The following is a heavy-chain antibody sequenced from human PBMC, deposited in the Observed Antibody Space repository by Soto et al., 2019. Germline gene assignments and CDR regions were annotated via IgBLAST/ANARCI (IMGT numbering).Heavy chain of an antibody. D-gene: IGHD6-19*01. V-gene: IGHV4-59*12. Sequence: QVQLQESGPGLVKPSETLCLTCTVSGDSINSYYWHWFRQPPGKRLEWVGWISYGGSTIYSPSLKSRVTISVDKSTNQFSLNLTSVTAADTGVYYCARPHDSGLSNDYMDVWGPGTTVTVSS. J-gene: IGHJ6*03. CDR1: GDSINSYY. CDR3: ARPHDSGLSNDYMDV. CDR2: ISYGGST.